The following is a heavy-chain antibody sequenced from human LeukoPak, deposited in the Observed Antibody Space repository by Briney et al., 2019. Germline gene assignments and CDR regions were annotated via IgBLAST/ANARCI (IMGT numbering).Heavy chain of an antibody. J-gene: IGHJ4*02. CDR2: INHSGST. CDR3: AGRESDGSGSRTFDY. Sequence: SETLSLTCAVYGGSFSGYYWSWIRHPPGKGLEWIGEINHSGSTNYNPSPKSRVTISVDTSKNQFSLKLSSVTAADTAVYYCAGRESDGSGSRTFDYWGQGTLVTVSS. V-gene: IGHV4-34*01. D-gene: IGHD3-10*01. CDR1: GGSFSGYY.